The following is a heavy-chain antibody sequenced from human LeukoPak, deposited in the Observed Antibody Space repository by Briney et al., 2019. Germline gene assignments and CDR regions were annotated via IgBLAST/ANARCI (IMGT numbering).Heavy chain of an antibody. V-gene: IGHV3-74*01. J-gene: IGHJ4*02. Sequence: GGSLRLSCAASGFTFSRYWMHWVRHAPGKGLVWVSLIYSDGSSTTYADSVKGRFTISRDNAKNTLYLQMSSLRAEDTAVYYCARDGMATIPFDYWGQGTLVTVSS. CDR1: GFTFSRYW. CDR2: IYSDGSST. CDR3: ARDGMATIPFDY. D-gene: IGHD5-24*01.